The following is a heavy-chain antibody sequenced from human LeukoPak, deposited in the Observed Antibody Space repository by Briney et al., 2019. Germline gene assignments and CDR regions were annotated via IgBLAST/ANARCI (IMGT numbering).Heavy chain of an antibody. V-gene: IGHV3-53*01. CDR1: GFTVSSNY. Sequence: GGSLRLSCAASGFTVSSNYMSWVRQAPGKGLEWVSVIYSGGSTYYADSVKGRFTISRDNSKNTLYLQMNSLRAEDTAVYYCARGIYSSGWYGPDYYYYGMDVRGQGTTVTVSS. CDR2: IYSGGST. CDR3: ARGIYSSGWYGPDYYYYGMDV. D-gene: IGHD6-19*01. J-gene: IGHJ6*02.